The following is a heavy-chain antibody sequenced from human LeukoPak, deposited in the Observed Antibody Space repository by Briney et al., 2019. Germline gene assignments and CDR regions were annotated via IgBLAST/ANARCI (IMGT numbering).Heavy chain of an antibody. CDR1: GFTFSNVW. CDR3: ASAMWGGQCTCPDY. CDR2: IRKATEGGAT. Sequence: PGGSLRLSCAASGFTFSNVWMGWFRQAPGKGLEWVGRIRKATEGGATDYAAPVQGRFTISRDDSSNTLYLQMNSLKTEDTAVYFCASAMWGGQCTCPDYWGQGTLVMVS. V-gene: IGHV3-15*01. D-gene: IGHD2-2*01. J-gene: IGHJ4*02.